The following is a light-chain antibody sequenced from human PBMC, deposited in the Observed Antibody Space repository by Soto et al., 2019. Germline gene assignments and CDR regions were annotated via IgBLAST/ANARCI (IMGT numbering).Light chain of an antibody. CDR1: QGVNTY. CDR2: DAS. J-gene: IGKJ1*01. V-gene: IGKV3-11*01. CDR3: HQRSSWTPVWT. Sequence: EIVLTQSPATLSLSPGERATLSCRASQGVNTYLAWYQQKPGQAPRLLIYDASTRATGIPARFSGSGSGTDFTLTISSLEPEDFAVYYCHQRSSWTPVWTFGQGTKVDIK.